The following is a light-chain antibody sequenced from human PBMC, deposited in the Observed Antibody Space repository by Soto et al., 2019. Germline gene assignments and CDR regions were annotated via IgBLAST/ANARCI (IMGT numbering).Light chain of an antibody. CDR3: QQYDRMGQT. Sequence: MQWLDTLSLSNGDRATXSCRASQSVRNSILAWYQQKPGHPPRLLIYDASTRATATPDRFSGSGSGTDFTLTISRLEPEDFAVYYCQQYDRMGQTFAQGTKVDIK. CDR2: DAS. J-gene: IGKJ1*01. V-gene: IGKV3-20*01. CDR1: QSVRNSI.